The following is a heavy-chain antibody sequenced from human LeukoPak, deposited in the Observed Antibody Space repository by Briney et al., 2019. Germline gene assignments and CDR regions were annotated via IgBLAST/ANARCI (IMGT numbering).Heavy chain of an antibody. CDR1: GYSISSGYY. V-gene: IGHV4-38-2*01. J-gene: IGHJ4*02. CDR2: IYHSGST. D-gene: IGHD2-2*01. CDR3: AGRPATYDY. Sequence: SETLSLTCAVSGYSISSGYYWGWSRQPPGKGLEWIGSIYHSGSTYYNPSLKSRVTISVDTSKNQFSLKLSSVTAADTAVYYCAGRPATYDYWGQGTLVTVSS.